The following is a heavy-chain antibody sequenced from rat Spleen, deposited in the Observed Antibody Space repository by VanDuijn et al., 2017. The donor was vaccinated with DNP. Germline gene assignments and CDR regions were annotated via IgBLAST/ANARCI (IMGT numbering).Heavy chain of an antibody. CDR1: GFTFSDQY. D-gene: IGHD1-1*01. CDR3: ARWRDYSGALGH. J-gene: IGHJ2*01. CDR2: ISSDGFTT. Sequence: EVQLVESGGGLVQPGGSLKLSCAASGFTFSDQYMAWVRQAPTEGLEWVAYISSDGFTTYYGDSVKGRFTISRDNAKSTLYLQMNSLRSEDLATYYCARWRDYSGALGHWGQGVMVTVSS. V-gene: IGHV5-22*01.